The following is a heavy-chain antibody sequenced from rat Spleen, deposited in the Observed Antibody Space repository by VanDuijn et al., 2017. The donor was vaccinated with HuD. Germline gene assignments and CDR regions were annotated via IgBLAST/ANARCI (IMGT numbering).Heavy chain of an antibody. CDR1: GFTFSDYG. Sequence: EVQLVESGGGLVQPGRSLKLSCAASGFTFSDYGVAWVRQAPTKGLEWIASISTGGGNTYYRDSVKGRFTISRDNAKNTQYLQMDSLRSEDTATYYCARRAGMTYWYFDFWGPGTMVTVSS. J-gene: IGHJ1*01. D-gene: IGHD1-7*01. CDR2: ISTGGGNT. CDR3: ARRAGMTYWYFDF. V-gene: IGHV5S13*01.